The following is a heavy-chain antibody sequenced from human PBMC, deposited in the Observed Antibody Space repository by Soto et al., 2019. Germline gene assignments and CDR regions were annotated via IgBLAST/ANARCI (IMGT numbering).Heavy chain of an antibody. CDR1: GYSLTDYH. V-gene: IGHV1-2*04. Sequence: ASVKVSCKSSGYSLTDYHIHWVRQAPGQGLEWLGRINPKSGGTSTAQKFQGWVTMTRDRSISTVYMELTRLRSDDTAVYFCARGHSTDCSNGVCSFFYNHEMDVWGQGTTVTVSS. CDR3: ARGHSTDCSNGVCSFFYNHEMDV. CDR2: INPKSGGT. J-gene: IGHJ6*02. D-gene: IGHD2-8*01.